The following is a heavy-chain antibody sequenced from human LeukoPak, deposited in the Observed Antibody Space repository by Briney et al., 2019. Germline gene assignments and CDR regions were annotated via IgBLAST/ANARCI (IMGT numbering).Heavy chain of an antibody. D-gene: IGHD4-17*01. CDR1: GFTFNIYA. Sequence: PGGSLRLSCAASGFTFNIYAMNWVRQAPGKGLEWVSSISGGGETTYYADSAKGRSTISRDNSQNTLYLQMNSLRAEDTAVYYCARDYADYVGYFFFDYWGQGTLVTVSS. CDR2: ISGGGETT. V-gene: IGHV3-23*01. J-gene: IGHJ4*02. CDR3: ARDYADYVGYFFFDY.